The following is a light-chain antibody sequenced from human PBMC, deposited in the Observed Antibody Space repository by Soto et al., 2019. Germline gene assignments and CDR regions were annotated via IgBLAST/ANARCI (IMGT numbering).Light chain of an antibody. CDR2: WAS. Sequence: DIVMTQSPDSLAVSLGERATINCKSSQSVLSSSNNKNFLAWYQQKPGQSPKLLIYWASTRESGVPDRFSGSGSGTDFTLTIRSLQAEDVAVYFCQQCDRIPYTFGQGKKLEIK. CDR3: QQCDRIPYT. V-gene: IGKV4-1*01. CDR1: QSVLSSSNNKNF. J-gene: IGKJ2*01.